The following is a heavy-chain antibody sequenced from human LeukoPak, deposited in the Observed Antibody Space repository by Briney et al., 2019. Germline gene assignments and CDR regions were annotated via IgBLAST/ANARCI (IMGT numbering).Heavy chain of an antibody. V-gene: IGHV4-59*01. CDR3: ARGADSSGYYSIFYFDY. CDR2: IYYSGST. J-gene: IGHJ4*02. CDR1: GFTFSGYY. D-gene: IGHD3-22*01. Sequence: PGGSLRLSCAASGFTFSGYYMSWIRQPPGKGLEWIGYIYYSGSTNYNPSLKSRVTISVDTSKNQFSLKLSSVTAADTAVYYCARGADSSGYYSIFYFDYWGQGALVTVSS.